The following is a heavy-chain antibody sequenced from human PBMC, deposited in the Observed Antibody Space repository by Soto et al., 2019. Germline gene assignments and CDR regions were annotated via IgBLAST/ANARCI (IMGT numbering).Heavy chain of an antibody. CDR1: GGSISSGGYY. CDR2: IYYSGST. J-gene: IGHJ4*02. CDR3: ARERVSRDGPIDY. D-gene: IGHD2-2*01. Sequence: ASETLSLTCTVSGGSISSGGYYWSWIRQHPGKGLEWIGYIYYSGSTYYNPSLKSRVTISVDTSKNQFSLKLSSVTAADTAVYYCARERVSRDGPIDYWGQGTLVTV. V-gene: IGHV4-31*03.